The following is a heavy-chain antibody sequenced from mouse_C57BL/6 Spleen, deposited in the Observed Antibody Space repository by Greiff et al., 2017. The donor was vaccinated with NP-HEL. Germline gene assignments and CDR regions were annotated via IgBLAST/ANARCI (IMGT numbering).Heavy chain of an antibody. CDR2: ISSGSSTI. CDR3: ARSGYGSSYWYFDV. D-gene: IGHD1-1*01. J-gene: IGHJ1*03. CDR1: GFTFSDYG. V-gene: IGHV5-17*01. Sequence: EVQVVESGGGLVKPGGSLKLSCAASGFTFSDYGMHWVRQAPEKGLEWVAYISSGSSTIYYADTVKGRFTISRDNAKNTLFLQMTSLRSEDTAMYYCARSGYGSSYWYFDVWGTGTTVTVSS.